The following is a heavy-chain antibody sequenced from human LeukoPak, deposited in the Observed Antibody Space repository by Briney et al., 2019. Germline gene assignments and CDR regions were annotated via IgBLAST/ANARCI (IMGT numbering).Heavy chain of an antibody. Sequence: ASVKVSCKASGYTFTSHGISWVRQAPGQGLEWMGWISAYNGNTNYAQKLQGRVTMTTDTSTSTAYMELRSLRSDDTAVYYCARLYGYSSSWPRGDFDYWGQGTLVTVSS. D-gene: IGHD6-13*01. CDR3: ARLYGYSSSWPRGDFDY. CDR1: GYTFTSHG. J-gene: IGHJ4*02. V-gene: IGHV1-18*01. CDR2: ISAYNGNT.